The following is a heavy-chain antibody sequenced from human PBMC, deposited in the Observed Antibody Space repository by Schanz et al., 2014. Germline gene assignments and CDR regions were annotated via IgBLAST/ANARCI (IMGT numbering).Heavy chain of an antibody. CDR2: IIPIHGIV. V-gene: IGHV1-69*02. J-gene: IGHJ4*02. D-gene: IGHD3-10*01. CDR3: GRGFSRSYSDF. Sequence: VQLEQSGAEVKKPGSSVKVSCKASGGTFSSFGINWVRQAPGQGLEWMGRIIPIHGIVNYAQRFQDRVRITADKSTSTAYMELSSLRSDDTAVYYCGRGFSRSYSDFWGQGTLITVSS. CDR1: GGTFSSFG.